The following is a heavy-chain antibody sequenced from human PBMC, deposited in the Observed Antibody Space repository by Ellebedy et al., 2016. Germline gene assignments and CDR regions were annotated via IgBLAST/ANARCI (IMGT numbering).Heavy chain of an antibody. CDR2: ISAYDGAT. J-gene: IGHJ4*02. V-gene: IGHV1-18*01. Sequence: ASVKVSCKASGGTFSSYAISWVRQAPGQGLEWMGWISAYDGATNYPQKFQGRVTMTTDSSTRTAYLELGRLTSDDTAVYYCARDLVNPDYWGQGTLVTVSS. CDR1: GGTFSSYA. CDR3: ARDLVNPDY. D-gene: IGHD3-9*01.